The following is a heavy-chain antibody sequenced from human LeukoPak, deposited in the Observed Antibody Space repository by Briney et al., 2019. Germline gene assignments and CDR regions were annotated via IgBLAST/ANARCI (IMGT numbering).Heavy chain of an antibody. J-gene: IGHJ4*02. CDR3: GKGDGIGQQPWAYYFDT. CDR1: GFTFSHHA. D-gene: IGHD3-9*01. V-gene: IGHV3-23*01. CDR2: TGIERVHT. Sequence: GGSLRLSCAASGFTFSHHAMSWVRQAPGPGLEWVSTTGIERVHTLCAASVKGRCTIPRDNSKDTLELQLDTLRVDDTAVYECGKGDGIGQQPWAYYFDTWGQGTLVTVSS.